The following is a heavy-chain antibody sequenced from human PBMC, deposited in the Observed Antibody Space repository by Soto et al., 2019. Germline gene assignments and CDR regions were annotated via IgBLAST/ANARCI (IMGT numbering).Heavy chain of an antibody. D-gene: IGHD3-10*01. CDR2: IYYSGST. Sequence: PSETLSLTCTVSGGSISSYYWSWIRQPPGKGLEWIGYIYYSGSTNYNPSLKSRVTISVDTSKNQFSLKLSSVTAADTAVYYCARDYGSGSSYYYYYMDVWGKGTTVTVSS. J-gene: IGHJ6*03. CDR3: ARDYGSGSSYYYYYMDV. CDR1: GGSISSYY. V-gene: IGHV4-59*01.